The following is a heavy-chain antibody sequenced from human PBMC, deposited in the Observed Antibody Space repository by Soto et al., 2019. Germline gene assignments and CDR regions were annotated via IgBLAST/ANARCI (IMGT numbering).Heavy chain of an antibody. CDR1: GRTFSNSA. D-gene: IGHD3-16*01. CDR2: ILPIFGTP. J-gene: IGHJ1*01. Sequence: QVQLVQSGTEVKKPGSSVKVSCKASGRTFSNSAIIWVRQAPGQGLEWMGGILPIFGTPNYAEKFQGRLTISVDACSSRAYMELKILRSEEPAVYYCATPAEAMDPAMLKGFAHGGQSSLVTVS. CDR3: ATPAEAMDPAMLKGFAH. V-gene: IGHV1-69*01.